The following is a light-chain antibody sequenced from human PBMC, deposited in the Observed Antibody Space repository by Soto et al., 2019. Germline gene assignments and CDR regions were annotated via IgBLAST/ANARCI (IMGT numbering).Light chain of an antibody. V-gene: IGKV1-33*01. J-gene: IGKJ1*01. Sequence: DIQMTQSPSSLSASVVSPLTITCQASKDINFYISWYQQKPGKAPKVLIYDAFPLAEGVPSRFSGSGSGTDFTFTITSLQHEDFGTYCSQQFYMGWTFGQGTTVDIK. CDR3: QQFYMGWT. CDR1: KDINFY. CDR2: DAF.